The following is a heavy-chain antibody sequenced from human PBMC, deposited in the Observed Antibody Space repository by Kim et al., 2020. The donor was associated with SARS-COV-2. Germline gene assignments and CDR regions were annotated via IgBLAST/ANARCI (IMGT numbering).Heavy chain of an antibody. J-gene: IGHJ6*02. CDR1: GYTFTSYA. V-gene: IGHV7-4-1*02. CDR3: AREVWGDQPLGTYYYYYGMDV. Sequence: ASVKVSCKASGYTFTSYAMNWVRQAPGQGLEWMGWINTNTGNPTYAQGFTGRFVFSLDTSVSTAYLQISSLKAEDTAVYYCAREVWGDQPLGTYYYYYGMDVWGQGTTVTVSS. D-gene: IGHD3-16*01. CDR2: INTNTGNP.